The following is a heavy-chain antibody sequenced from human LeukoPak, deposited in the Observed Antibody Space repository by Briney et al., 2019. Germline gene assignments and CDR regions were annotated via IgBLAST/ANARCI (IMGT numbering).Heavy chain of an antibody. CDR2: ISSSSSYI. CDR1: GFTFSSYG. V-gene: IGHV3-21*01. J-gene: IGHJ4*02. CDR3: ARDGLWFGELV. Sequence: GGSLRLSCAASGFTFSSYGMHWVRQAPGKGLEWVSSISSSSSYIYYADSVKGRFTISRDNAKNSLYLQMNSLRAEDTAVYYCARDGLWFGELVWGQGTLVTVSS. D-gene: IGHD3-10*01.